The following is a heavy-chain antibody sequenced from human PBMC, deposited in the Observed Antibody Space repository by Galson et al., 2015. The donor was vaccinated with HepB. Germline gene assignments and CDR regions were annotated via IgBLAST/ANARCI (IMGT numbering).Heavy chain of an antibody. J-gene: IGHJ5*02. V-gene: IGHV1-46*03. Sequence: SVKVSCKASEYIFTSFYMHWVRQAPGQGLEWMGVISPRDDYTGYAQKFQGRVTMTRDTSTSTVYMELSSLRSEDTGVYYCAASLGYCGGGSCYNNWFDPWGQGTLVAVSS. CDR2: ISPRDDYT. CDR1: EYIFTSFY. D-gene: IGHD2-15*01. CDR3: AASLGYCGGGSCYNNWFDP.